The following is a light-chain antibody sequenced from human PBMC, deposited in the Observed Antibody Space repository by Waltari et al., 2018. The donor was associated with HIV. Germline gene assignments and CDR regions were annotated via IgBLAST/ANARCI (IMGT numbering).Light chain of an antibody. CDR2: EVS. V-gene: IGLV2-14*01. J-gene: IGLJ2*01. CDR3: SSYTSSSTRL. Sequence: QSALTQPASVSGSPGQSITISCTGPSRDVGGYNYVSWYQQHPGKAPKLMIYEVSNRPSGVSDRFAGSKSGNTASLTISGLQAEDEADYYCSSYTSSSTRLFGGGTKLTVL. CDR1: SRDVGGYNY.